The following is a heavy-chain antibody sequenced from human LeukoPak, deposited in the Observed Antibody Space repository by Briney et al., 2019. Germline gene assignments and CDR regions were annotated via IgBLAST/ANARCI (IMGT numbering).Heavy chain of an antibody. CDR2: ITHTRRT. CDR1: GGPFSHYY. D-gene: IGHD1-26*01. Sequence: SETLSLTCAVSGGPFSHYYWNWIRQSPGNGLEWIGEITHTRRTNYNPVLRSRVTISVDTSRNQFSLKLRSMTAADTAVYYCARGGRWESYSAFDIWGQGTTVSVSS. J-gene: IGHJ3*02. V-gene: IGHV4-34*01. CDR3: ARGGRWESYSAFDI.